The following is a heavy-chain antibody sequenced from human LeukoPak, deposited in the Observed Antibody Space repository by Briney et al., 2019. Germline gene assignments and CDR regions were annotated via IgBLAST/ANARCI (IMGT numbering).Heavy chain of an antibody. CDR1: GYTLTELS. CDR2: FDPEDGET. D-gene: IGHD3-10*01. Sequence: VASVKVSCKVSGYTLTELSMHWVRQAPGKGLEWMGGFDPEDGETIYAQKFQGRVTMTEDTSTDTAYMELSSLRSEDTAVYYCATYYYGSGGYFFDYWGQGTLVTVSS. CDR3: ATYYYGSGGYFFDY. V-gene: IGHV1-24*01. J-gene: IGHJ4*02.